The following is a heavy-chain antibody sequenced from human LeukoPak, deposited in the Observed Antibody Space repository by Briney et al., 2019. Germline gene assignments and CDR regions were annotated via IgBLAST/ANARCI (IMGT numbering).Heavy chain of an antibody. CDR3: ARGELELPNLFDY. CDR2: INHSEST. Sequence: SETLSLTCAVYGGSFSGYYWSWIRPPPGQGLECIREINHSESTNYNPSLKSRVTISVDTCKNQFCLKLSSVTAADTAVYYCARGELELPNLFDYWGQGTLVTVSS. D-gene: IGHD1-7*01. V-gene: IGHV4-34*01. CDR1: GGSFSGYY. J-gene: IGHJ4*02.